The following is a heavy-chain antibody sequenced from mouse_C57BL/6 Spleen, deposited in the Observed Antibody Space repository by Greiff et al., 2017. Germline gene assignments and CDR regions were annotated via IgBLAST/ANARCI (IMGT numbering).Heavy chain of an antibody. D-gene: IGHD2-1*01. CDR3: ARQLLYYYAMDY. Sequence: VQLQQSGAELVRPGTSVKLSCKASGYTFTSYWMHWVKQRPGQGLEWIGVIDPSDSYTNYNQKFKGKATLTVDTSSSTAYMQLSSLTSEDSAVYYCARQLLYYYAMDYWGQGTSVTVSS. V-gene: IGHV1-59*01. CDR2: IDPSDSYT. J-gene: IGHJ4*01. CDR1: GYTFTSYW.